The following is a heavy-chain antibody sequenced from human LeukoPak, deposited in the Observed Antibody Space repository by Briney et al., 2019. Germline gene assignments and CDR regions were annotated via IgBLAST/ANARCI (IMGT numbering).Heavy chain of an antibody. CDR3: ARGRRLIAAAGTLNWFDP. J-gene: IGHJ5*02. CDR2: IYYSGST. D-gene: IGHD6-13*01. Sequence: SETLSLTCTVSGGSISSGDYYWSWIRQPPGKGLEWIGYIYYSGSTYYNPSLKSQVTISVDTSKNQFSLKLSSVTAADTAVYYCARGRRLIAAAGTLNWFDPWGQGTLVTVSP. V-gene: IGHV4-30-4*01. CDR1: GGSISSGDYY.